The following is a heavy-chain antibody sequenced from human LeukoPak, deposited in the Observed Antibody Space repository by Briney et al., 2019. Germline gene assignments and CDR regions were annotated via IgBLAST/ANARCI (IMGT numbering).Heavy chain of an antibody. Sequence: SVKVSCKASGGTFSSYAISWVRQAPGQGLEWMGGIIPIFGTANYAQKFQGRVTITADESTSTAYMELSSLRSEDTAVYYCARVGYYYDSSGYDDAAFDIWGRGTMVTVSS. CDR1: GGTFSSYA. CDR3: ARVGYYYDSSGYDDAAFDI. D-gene: IGHD3-22*01. CDR2: IIPIFGTA. J-gene: IGHJ3*02. V-gene: IGHV1-69*13.